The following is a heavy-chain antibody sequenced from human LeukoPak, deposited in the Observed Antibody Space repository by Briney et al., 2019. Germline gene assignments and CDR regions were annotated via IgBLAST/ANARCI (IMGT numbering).Heavy chain of an antibody. CDR1: GYTFTSYY. J-gene: IGHJ4*02. Sequence: ASVKVSCKASGYTFTSYYMHWVRQAPGQGLEWMGIINPSGGSTSYAQKFQGRVTMTRDTSTSTVYMELSSLRSEDTAVYYCARDEEAHLYYDILTGYWDYFDYWGQGTLVTVSS. CDR2: INPSGGST. V-gene: IGHV1-46*01. D-gene: IGHD3-9*01. CDR3: ARDEEAHLYYDILTGYWDYFDY.